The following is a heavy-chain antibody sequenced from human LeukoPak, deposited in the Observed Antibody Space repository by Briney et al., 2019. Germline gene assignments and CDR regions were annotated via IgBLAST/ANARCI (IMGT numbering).Heavy chain of an antibody. V-gene: IGHV3-23*01. CDR3: ARGWTYSSSFDY. D-gene: IGHD6-6*01. J-gene: IGHJ4*02. Sequence: PGGSLRLSCAASGFTFSSYAMSWVRQAPGKGLEWVSAISGSGGSIYYADSVKGRFTISRDNSKNTLYLQMNSLRAEDTAVYYCARGWTYSSSFDYWGQGTLVTVSS. CDR2: ISGSGGSI. CDR1: GFTFSSYA.